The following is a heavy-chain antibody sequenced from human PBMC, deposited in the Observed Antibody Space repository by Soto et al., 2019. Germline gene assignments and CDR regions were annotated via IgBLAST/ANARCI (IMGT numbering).Heavy chain of an antibody. V-gene: IGHV1-3*01. D-gene: IGHD2-21*02. CDR1: GYTFTSYA. Sequence: ASVKVSCKASGYTFTSYAIDWVRQAPGQRLEWMGWINAGNGNTKYSQKFQGRVTITRDTSASTAYMELSSLRSEDTAVYYCARDLWGYCGTDCYPLDVWGQGTTVTVSS. CDR3: ARDLWGYCGTDCYPLDV. J-gene: IGHJ6*02. CDR2: INAGNGNT.